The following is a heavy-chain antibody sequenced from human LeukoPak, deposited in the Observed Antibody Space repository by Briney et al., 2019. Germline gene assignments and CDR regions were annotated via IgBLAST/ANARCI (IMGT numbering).Heavy chain of an antibody. J-gene: IGHJ6*03. CDR3: AGRNYDFWTDYYYMDV. Sequence: SETLSLTCTVSGGSNSSYYWSWVRQPPGKGLDWIGYIYYSGSTNYNPSLKSRVTISVDTSKNQFSLKLSSVTAADTAVYYCAGRNYDFWTDYYYMDVWGKGTTVTVSS. CDR2: IYYSGST. CDR1: GGSNSSYY. D-gene: IGHD3/OR15-3a*01. V-gene: IGHV4-59*01.